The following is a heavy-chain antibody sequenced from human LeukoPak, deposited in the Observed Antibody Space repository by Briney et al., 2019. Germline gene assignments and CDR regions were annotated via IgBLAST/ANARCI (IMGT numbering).Heavy chain of an antibody. CDR2: FDPEDGET. D-gene: IGHD3-22*01. Sequence: ASVKVSCKVSGYTLTELSMHWVRQAPGKGLEWMGGFDPEDGETIYAQKFQGRVTMTEDTSTDTAYMELSSLRSEDTAVYYCATAYDSSGYYYDYFDYWGQGALVTVSS. CDR1: GYTLTELS. J-gene: IGHJ4*02. CDR3: ATAYDSSGYYYDYFDY. V-gene: IGHV1-24*01.